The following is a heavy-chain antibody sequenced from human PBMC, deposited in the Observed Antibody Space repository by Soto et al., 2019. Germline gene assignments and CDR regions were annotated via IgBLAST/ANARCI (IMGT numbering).Heavy chain of an antibody. CDR1: GGSFSGYY. CDR3: ARGMRSSWYHQGVWYFDL. Sequence: QVQLQQWGAGLLKPSETLSLTCAVYGGSFSGYYWSWIRQPPGKGLEWIGEINHSGSTNYNPSLKIRVTISVDTSKNQFSLKLSSVTAADTAVYYCARGMRSSWYHQGVWYFDLWGRGTLVTVSS. J-gene: IGHJ2*01. CDR2: INHSGST. V-gene: IGHV4-34*01. D-gene: IGHD6-13*01.